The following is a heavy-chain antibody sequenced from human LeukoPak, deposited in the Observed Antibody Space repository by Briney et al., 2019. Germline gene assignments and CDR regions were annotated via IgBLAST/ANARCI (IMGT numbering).Heavy chain of an antibody. V-gene: IGHV3-21*01. D-gene: IGHD3-9*01. CDR1: GFTFSSYS. J-gene: IGHJ4*02. CDR2: ISSSSSYI. CDR3: ARDPARRGRYFDWLFPAFDY. Sequence: GGSLRLSCAASGFTFSSYSMNWVRQAPGKGLEWVSSISSSSSYIYYADSVKGRFTISRDNAKNSLYLQMNSLRAEDTAVYYCARDPARRGRYFDWLFPAFDYWGQGTLVTVSS.